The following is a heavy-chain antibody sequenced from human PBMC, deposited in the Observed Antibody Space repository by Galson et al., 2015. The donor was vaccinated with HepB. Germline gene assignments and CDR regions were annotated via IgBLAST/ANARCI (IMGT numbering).Heavy chain of an antibody. CDR1: GFTFSSFG. CDR3: ARASSLYGSGSYFDY. Sequence: SLRLSCAASGFTFSSFGMHWVRQAPGKGLDWVALIWYDGTNQYYPDSVKGRFTISRDNSKNPLHLQMNSLGAEDTAVYYCARASSLYGSGSYFDYWGQGTLVTVSS. J-gene: IGHJ4*02. CDR2: IWYDGTNQ. V-gene: IGHV3-33*01. D-gene: IGHD3-10*01.